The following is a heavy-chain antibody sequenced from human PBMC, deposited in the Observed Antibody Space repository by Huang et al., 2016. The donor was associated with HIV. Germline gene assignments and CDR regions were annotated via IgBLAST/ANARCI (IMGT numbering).Heavy chain of an antibody. CDR2: IIPIFGTT. CDR1: GGTLNFD. V-gene: IGHV1-69*13. J-gene: IGHJ6*03. D-gene: IGHD2-21*02. Sequence: QVQLVQSGAEVKKPGTSVRVSCKASGGTLNFDRTWVRQAPGQGLEWMGGIIPIFGTTNYAQKFQGRVTITADESTSTAYLELRSLRSEDTAVYYCARRPYCCGDCNSYYYYYMDVWGTGTTVTVSS. CDR3: ARRPYCCGDCNSYYYYYMDV.